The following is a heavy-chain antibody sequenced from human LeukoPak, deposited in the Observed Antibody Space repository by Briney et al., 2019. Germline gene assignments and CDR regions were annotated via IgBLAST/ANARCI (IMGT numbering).Heavy chain of an antibody. CDR2: ISSSGSTI. D-gene: IGHD1-26*01. V-gene: IGHV3-48*03. J-gene: IGHJ4*02. CDR1: GFTFSSYE. Sequence: WGSLRLSCAASGFTFSSYEMNWVRQAPGKGLEWVSYISSSGSTIYYADSVKGRFTISRDNAKNSLYLQMNSLRAEDTAVYYCARDRVVGATTRFDYWGQGTLVTVSS. CDR3: ARDRVVGATTRFDY.